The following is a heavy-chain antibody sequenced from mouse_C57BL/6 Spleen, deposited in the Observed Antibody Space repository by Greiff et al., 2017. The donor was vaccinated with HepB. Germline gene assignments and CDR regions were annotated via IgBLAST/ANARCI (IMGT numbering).Heavy chain of an antibody. CDR1: GYTFTSYW. Sequence: QVQLQQPGAELVKPGASVKLSCKASGYTFTSYWMHWVKQRPGQGLEWIGMIHPNSGSTNYNEKFKSKATLTVDKSSSTAYMQLSSLTSEDSAVYYCSKPLRQGFAYWGQGTLVTVSA. V-gene: IGHV1-64*01. CDR3: SKPLRQGFAY. D-gene: IGHD2-12*01. CDR2: IHPNSGST. J-gene: IGHJ3*01.